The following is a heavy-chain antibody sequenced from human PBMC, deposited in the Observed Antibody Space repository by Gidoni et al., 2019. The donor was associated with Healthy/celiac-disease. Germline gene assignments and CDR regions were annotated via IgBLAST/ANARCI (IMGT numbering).Heavy chain of an antibody. D-gene: IGHD3-9*01. Sequence: QVQLVESGGGVVQPGRSLRLSCAASGFTFSSYAMHWVRQAPGKGLEWVAVISYDGSNKYYADSVKGRFTISRDNSKNTLYLQMNSLRAEDTAVYYCARVRFDWLLSHYFEYWGQGTLVTVSS. V-gene: IGHV3-30-3*01. CDR3: ARVRFDWLLSHYFEY. J-gene: IGHJ4*02. CDR2: ISYDGSNK. CDR1: GFTFSSYA.